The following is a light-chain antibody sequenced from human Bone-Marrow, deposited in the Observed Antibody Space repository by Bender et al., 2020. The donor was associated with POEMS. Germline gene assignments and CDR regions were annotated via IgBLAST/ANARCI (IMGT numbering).Light chain of an antibody. CDR1: SSDVGAYNL. V-gene: IGLV2-14*02. J-gene: IGLJ2*01. CDR2: EDN. Sequence: QSALTQPASVSGSPGQSITISCTGASSDVGAYNLVSWYQQHPGKAPKVMIYEDNKRPSGVPDRFSGFKSGNTASLTVSGLRAEDEAHYYCSSYTGFEGVIGVFGGGTKLTVL. CDR3: SSYTGFEGVIGV.